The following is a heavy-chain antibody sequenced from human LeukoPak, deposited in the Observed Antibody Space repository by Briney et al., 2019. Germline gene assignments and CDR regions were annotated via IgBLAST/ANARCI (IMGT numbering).Heavy chain of an antibody. J-gene: IGHJ5*02. CDR1: GFTFSSYA. Sequence: GGSLRLSCAASGFTFSSYAMSWVRQAPGKGLEWVSAISGSGGSTYYVDSVKGRFTISRDNSKNTLYLQMNSLRAEDTAVYYCAKNDAVWSGYLNWFDPWGQGTLVTVSS. V-gene: IGHV3-23*01. CDR2: ISGSGGST. CDR3: AKNDAVWSGYLNWFDP. D-gene: IGHD3-3*01.